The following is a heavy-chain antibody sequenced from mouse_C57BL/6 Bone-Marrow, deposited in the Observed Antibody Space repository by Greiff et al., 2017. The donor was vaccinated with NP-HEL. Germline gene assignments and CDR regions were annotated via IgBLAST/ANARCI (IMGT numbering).Heavy chain of an antibody. CDR3: ASSRGWLQLNWYFDV. V-gene: IGHV1-55*01. D-gene: IGHD2-2*01. Sequence: VKLQQPGAELVKPGASVKMSCKASGYTFTSYWITWVKQRPGQGLEWIGDIYPSNGGTNYNEKFKSKATLTVDKSSSTAYMQLSSLTSEDSAVYYCASSRGWLQLNWYFDVWGTGTTVTVSS. CDR1: GYTFTSYW. CDR2: IYPSNGGT. J-gene: IGHJ1*03.